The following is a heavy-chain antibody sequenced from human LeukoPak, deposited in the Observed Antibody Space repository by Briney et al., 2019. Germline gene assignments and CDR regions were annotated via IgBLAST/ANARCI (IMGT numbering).Heavy chain of an antibody. CDR2: IYAGDSDT. CDR3: ASSYSYYYYGMDV. CDR1: GYSFTSYW. V-gene: IGHV5-51*01. J-gene: IGHJ6*02. D-gene: IGHD2-15*01. Sequence: GESLKISCKGSGYSFTSYWIGWVRQMPGKGLEWMGIIYAGDSDTRYSPSFQGQVTISADKSISTAYLQWSSLKASDTAMYYCASSYSYYYYGMDVWGQGTTVTVSS.